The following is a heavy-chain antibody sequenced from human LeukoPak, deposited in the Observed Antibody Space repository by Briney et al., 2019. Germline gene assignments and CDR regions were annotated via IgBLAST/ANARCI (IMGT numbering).Heavy chain of an antibody. CDR3: ARGRHEFDY. J-gene: IGHJ4*02. CDR2: INHSGST. Sequence: SETLPLTCAVYGGSFSGYYWSWIRQPPGKGLEWIGEINHSGSTNYNPSLKSRVTISVDTSKNQFSLKLSSVTAADTAVYYCARGRHEFDYWGQGTLVTVSS. CDR1: GGSFSGYY. V-gene: IGHV4-34*01.